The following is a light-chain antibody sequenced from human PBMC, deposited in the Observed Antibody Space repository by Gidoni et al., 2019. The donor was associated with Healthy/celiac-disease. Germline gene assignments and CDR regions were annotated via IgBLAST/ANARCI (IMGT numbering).Light chain of an antibody. V-gene: IGKV3-11*01. CDR2: DAS. CDR3: QQRSNWPPMYT. Sequence: EILFTQSSATLSFSPGERATLSCRASQSVSSYLAWYQQKPGQAPRLLIYDASNWATGNPARFRGSGSGTDFTLTISSLEPEDFAVYYCQQRSNWPPMYTFGQGTKLEIK. CDR1: QSVSSY. J-gene: IGKJ2*01.